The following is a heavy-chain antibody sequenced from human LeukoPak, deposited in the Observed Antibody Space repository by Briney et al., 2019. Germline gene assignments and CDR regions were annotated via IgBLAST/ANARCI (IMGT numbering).Heavy chain of an antibody. CDR2: IKEDGSEE. CDR3: ARDPAAWDY. CDR1: GFTFSRYW. V-gene: IGHV3-7*01. Sequence: GGSLRLSCVASGFTFSRYWMSWVRQAPGKGLEWVANIKEDGSEEYYVDSVKGRFTISRDNTKNSLYLQMNSLRAEDTAVYYCARDPAAWDYWGQGTLVTVSS. J-gene: IGHJ4*02. D-gene: IGHD6-13*01.